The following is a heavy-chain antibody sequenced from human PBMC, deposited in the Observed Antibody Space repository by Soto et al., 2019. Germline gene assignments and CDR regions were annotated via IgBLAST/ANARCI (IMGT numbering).Heavy chain of an antibody. D-gene: IGHD1-26*01. Sequence: EVQLLESGGGLVQPGGSLRLSCAASGFSFISYAMVWVRQAPGTGLEWVSGISGSGGTTFYADSVKGRLTISRDNSKNTLFLQMNSLRAEDTAMYYCAKVADGGEGAVYWYFDLWGGGTLFTVSS. V-gene: IGHV3-23*01. CDR2: ISGSGGTT. J-gene: IGHJ2*01. CDR1: GFSFISYA. CDR3: AKVADGGEGAVYWYFDL.